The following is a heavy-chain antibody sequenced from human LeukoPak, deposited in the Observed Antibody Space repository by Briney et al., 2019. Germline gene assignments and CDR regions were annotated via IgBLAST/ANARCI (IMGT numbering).Heavy chain of an antibody. CDR1: GFTFSSYA. CDR2: ISGSGGST. V-gene: IGHV3-23*01. CDR3: ARTGDYIPYFDY. Sequence: GGSLRLSCAASGFTFSSYATSWVRQAPGKGLEWVSAISGSGGSTYYADSVKGRFTISRDNSKNTLYLQMNSLRAEDTAVYYCARTGDYIPYFDYWGQGTLVTVSS. D-gene: IGHD4-17*01. J-gene: IGHJ4*02.